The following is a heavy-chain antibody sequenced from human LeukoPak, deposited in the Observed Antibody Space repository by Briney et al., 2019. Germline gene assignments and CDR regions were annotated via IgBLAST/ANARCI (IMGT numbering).Heavy chain of an antibody. J-gene: IGHJ3*02. D-gene: IGHD3-9*01. CDR1: GFTFSSYS. Sequence: GGSLRLSCAASGFTFSSYSMNWVRQAPGKGLEWVSSISSSSSYIYYADSVKGRFTISRDNAKNSLYLQMNSLRAEDTAVYYCARQGKYYDILTGFRASDAFDIWGQGTMVTVSS. V-gene: IGHV3-21*01. CDR3: ARQGKYYDILTGFRASDAFDI. CDR2: ISSSSSYI.